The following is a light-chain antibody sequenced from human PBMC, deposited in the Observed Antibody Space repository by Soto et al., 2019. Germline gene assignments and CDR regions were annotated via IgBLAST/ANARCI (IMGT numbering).Light chain of an antibody. CDR2: NAS. V-gene: IGKV1-5*03. CDR1: QTISSL. J-gene: IGKJ1*01. Sequence: DIQMTQSPSTLSGSGGDRVTITCRASQTISSLLAWYQQKPGKAPKLLIYNASTLKSGVPSRFSGSGSGTEFTLTISSLQPDDFETYYCQQYNSYSEAFGQGTKVDIK. CDR3: QQYNSYSEA.